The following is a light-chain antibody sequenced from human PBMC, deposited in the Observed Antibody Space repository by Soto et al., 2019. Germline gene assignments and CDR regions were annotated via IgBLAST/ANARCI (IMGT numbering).Light chain of an antibody. CDR1: SSDVASSNY. CDR2: EVN. Sequence: QFALTQPASVSGSPGHSITISCTGTSSDVASSNYVSWYQQQPGQAPKLMIYEVNNRPSGVSDRFSGSKSGNTASLTISGLQAEDEADYSCSAHKTTATVYVFGTGTKVTVL. CDR3: SAHKTTATVYV. V-gene: IGLV2-14*01. J-gene: IGLJ1*01.